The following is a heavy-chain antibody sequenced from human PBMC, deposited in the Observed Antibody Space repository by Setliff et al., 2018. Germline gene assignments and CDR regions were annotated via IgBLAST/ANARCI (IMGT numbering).Heavy chain of an antibody. Sequence: SETLSLTCSVSGDSISNLDYFWAWIRQPPGQALEYIGYIYKSATTYYNPSFESRVAISVDTSKSQFSLNVTSVTAADTAVYFCARGRYCLTGRCFPNWFDSWGQGALVTVSS. J-gene: IGHJ5*01. CDR1: GDSISNLDYF. V-gene: IGHV4-30-4*01. CDR2: IYKSATT. CDR3: ARGRYCLTGRCFPNWFDS. D-gene: IGHD7-27*01.